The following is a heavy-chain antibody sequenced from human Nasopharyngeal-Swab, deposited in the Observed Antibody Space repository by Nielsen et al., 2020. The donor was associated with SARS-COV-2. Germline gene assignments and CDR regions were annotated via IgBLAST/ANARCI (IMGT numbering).Heavy chain of an antibody. V-gene: IGHV1-46*01. D-gene: IGHD3-3*01. CDR1: GYTFTSYY. CDR3: ARGIGALRFLEWSHMDV. Sequence: ASVKVSCKASGYTFTSYYMHWVRQAPGQGLEWMGIINPSGGSTSYAQKFQGRVTMTRDTSTSTVYMELSSLRSEDTAVYYCARGIGALRFLEWSHMDVWGKGTTVTVSS. CDR2: INPSGGST. J-gene: IGHJ6*03.